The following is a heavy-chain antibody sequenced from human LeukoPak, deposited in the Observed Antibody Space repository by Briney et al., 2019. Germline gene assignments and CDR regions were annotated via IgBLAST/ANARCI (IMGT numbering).Heavy chain of an antibody. V-gene: IGHV3-30*18. CDR1: GFTFSSYG. D-gene: IGHD6-19*01. CDR3: AKDRRGSSGLFDY. J-gene: IGHJ4*02. CDR2: ISYDGSNK. Sequence: GRSLRLSCAASGFTFSSYGMHWVRQAPGKGLEWVAVISYDGSNKYYADSVKGRFTISRDNSKNTLYLQMNSLRAEDTAVYYCAKDRRGSSGLFDYWGQGTLVTVSS.